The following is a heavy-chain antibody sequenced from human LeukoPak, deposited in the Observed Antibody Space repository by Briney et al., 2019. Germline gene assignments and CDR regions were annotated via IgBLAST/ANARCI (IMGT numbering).Heavy chain of an antibody. CDR1: GASFSGFY. J-gene: IGHJ4*02. CDR2: INHSGSS. Sequence: SETLSLTCAVSGASFSGFYWTWIRQSPEKGLEWIGEINHSGSSTNNPSLKSRVTISVATPRNQVFLELTSVTAADTAVYYCARGRYDGDHNGGFYYFDLWGQGTLVTVSS. D-gene: IGHD1-14*01. V-gene: IGHV4-34*01. CDR3: ARGRYDGDHNGGFYYFDL.